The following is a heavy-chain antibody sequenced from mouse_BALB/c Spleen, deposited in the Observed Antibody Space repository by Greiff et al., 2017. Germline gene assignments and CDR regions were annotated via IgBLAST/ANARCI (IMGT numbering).Heavy chain of an antibody. J-gene: IGHJ4*01. Sequence: EVKLVESGGGLVKPGGSLKLSCAASGFAFSSYDMSWVRQTPEKRLEWVAYISSGGGSTYYPDTVKGRFTISRDNAKNTLYLQMSSLKSEDTAMYYCARRRDYDAMDYWGQGTSVTVSS. V-gene: IGHV5-12-1*01. CDR2: ISSGGGST. CDR1: GFAFSSYD. CDR3: ARRRDYDAMDY.